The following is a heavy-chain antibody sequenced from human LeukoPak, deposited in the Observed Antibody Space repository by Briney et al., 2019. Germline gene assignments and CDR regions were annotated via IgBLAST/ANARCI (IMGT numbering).Heavy chain of an antibody. CDR3: ARGDDGPTHYFDY. Sequence: SETLSLTCAVYGGSFSGFYWSWIRQPPGKGLEWIGEIDHSGSTTYNPSLKSRVTIAVDASKNQFSLKLSSVTAADTAAYYCARGDDGPTHYFDYWGQGTLVSVSS. CDR1: GGSFSGFY. J-gene: IGHJ4*02. V-gene: IGHV4-34*01. CDR2: IDHSGST. D-gene: IGHD4/OR15-4a*01.